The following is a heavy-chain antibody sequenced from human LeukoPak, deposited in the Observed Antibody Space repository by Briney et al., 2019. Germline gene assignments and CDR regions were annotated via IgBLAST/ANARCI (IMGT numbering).Heavy chain of an antibody. Sequence: PGGSLRLSCVASGFTFSDYAMSWVRQAPGKGLEWVSGISDSGGSTYYADSVKGRCTISRDNSKNTVSLQMNSLRADDTAMYYCVGGSGGFWGQGTLVTVS. V-gene: IGHV3-23*01. CDR3: VGGSGGF. J-gene: IGHJ4*02. CDR2: ISDSGGST. CDR1: GFTFSDYA. D-gene: IGHD6-19*01.